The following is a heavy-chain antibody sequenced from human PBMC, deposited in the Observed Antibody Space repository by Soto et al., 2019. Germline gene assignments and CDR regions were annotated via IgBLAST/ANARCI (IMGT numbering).Heavy chain of an antibody. V-gene: IGHV4-34*01. Sequence: SETLSLTCAVFGGSFSDSYWRWIRHSPGKGLEWIGEITSSGATYYNPSLKSRVTISGDTSKNQFSLEVRSVTAADTAVYYCARGRPAIATRWFDSWGQGTLVTVSS. D-gene: IGHD1-1*01. CDR2: ITSSGAT. CDR1: GGSFSDSY. J-gene: IGHJ5*01. CDR3: ARGRPAIATRWFDS.